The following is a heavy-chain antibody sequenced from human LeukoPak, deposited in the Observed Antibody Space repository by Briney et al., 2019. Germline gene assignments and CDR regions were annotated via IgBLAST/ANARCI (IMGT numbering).Heavy chain of an antibody. V-gene: IGHV1-18*04. CDR1: GYTFTTYY. D-gene: IGHD3-10*01. CDR2: ISAYSGDT. Sequence: GASVKVSCKASGYTFTTYYMHWVRQAPGQGLEWMGWISAYSGDTNSAQKLQGRVTMTTDTSTSAAYMELRSLRSDDTAVYYCARGGSGSQAFDYWGQGTLVTVSS. CDR3: ARGGSGSQAFDY. J-gene: IGHJ4*02.